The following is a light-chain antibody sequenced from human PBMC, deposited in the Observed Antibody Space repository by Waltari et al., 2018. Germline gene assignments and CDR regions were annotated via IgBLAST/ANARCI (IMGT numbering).Light chain of an antibody. CDR1: SSDVGGYNY. J-gene: IGLJ2*01. CDR2: DVS. CDR3: SSDTSSSSVV. Sequence: QSALTQPASVSGSPGLSIAISCTGTSSDVGGYNYVSWYQQHPGKAPKLMIYDVSHRPAGVSNRFSGSKSGNTASLTISGLQAEDEADYYCSSDTSSSSVVFGGGTKLTVL. V-gene: IGLV2-14*03.